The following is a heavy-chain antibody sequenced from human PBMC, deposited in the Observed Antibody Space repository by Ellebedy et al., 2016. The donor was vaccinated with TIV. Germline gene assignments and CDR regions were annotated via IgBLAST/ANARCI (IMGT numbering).Heavy chain of an antibody. V-gene: IGHV3-74*01. CDR1: GFTFTTFV. D-gene: IGHD1-14*01. CDR2: INSDGSST. J-gene: IGHJ4*02. Sequence: PGGSLRLSCAASGFTFTTFVMNRVRQAPGKGLVWVSRINSDGSSTSYADSVKGRFTISRDNAKNTLYLQMNSLRAEDTAVYYCAREGPGTGGFDYWGQGTLVTVSS. CDR3: AREGPGTGGFDY.